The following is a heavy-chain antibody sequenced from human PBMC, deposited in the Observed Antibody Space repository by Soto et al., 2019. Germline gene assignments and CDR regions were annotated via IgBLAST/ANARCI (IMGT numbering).Heavy chain of an antibody. CDR1: GGTFSSDA. CDR2: IIPIFGTA. CDR3: ARDSGSTSSYYYYGMDV. D-gene: IGHD2-2*01. V-gene: IGHV1-69*13. J-gene: IGHJ6*02. Sequence: SATVSCKSSGGTFSSDAISWVRQDPVQVLEWMGGIIPIFGTANYAQKFQGRVTITADESTSTAYMELSSLRSEDTAVYYCARDSGSTSSYYYYGMDVWGQGTTVTVSS.